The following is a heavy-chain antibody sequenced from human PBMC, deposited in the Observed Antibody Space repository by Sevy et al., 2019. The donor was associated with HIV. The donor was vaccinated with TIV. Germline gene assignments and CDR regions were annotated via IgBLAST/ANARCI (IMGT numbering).Heavy chain of an antibody. CDR1: GFTFSDHY. D-gene: IGHD3-3*01. CDR2: TRNKANSYTT. J-gene: IGHJ4*02. Sequence: GGSLRLSCAASGFTFSDHYMDWVRQAPGKGLEWVGRTRNKANSYTTEYAASVKGEFTISRDDSKNSLYLQMNSLKTEDTAVYYCAREGLREWLFLGVYYYFDYWGQGTLVTVSS. V-gene: IGHV3-72*01. CDR3: AREGLREWLFLGVYYYFDY.